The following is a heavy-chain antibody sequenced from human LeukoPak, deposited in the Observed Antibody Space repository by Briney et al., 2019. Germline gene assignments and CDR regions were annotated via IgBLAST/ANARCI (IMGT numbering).Heavy chain of an antibody. CDR2: ISGSGGST. CDR1: GFTFSSYA. Sequence: PGGSLRLSCAASGFTFSSYAMSWVRQAPGKGLEWVSAISGSGGSTYYADSVKGRFTISRDNSKNTLHLQMNSLRAEDTAVYYCAKTGGEYYYDSSGYYFPGYWGQGTLVTVSS. J-gene: IGHJ4*02. CDR3: AKTGGEYYYDSSGYYFPGY. D-gene: IGHD3-22*01. V-gene: IGHV3-23*01.